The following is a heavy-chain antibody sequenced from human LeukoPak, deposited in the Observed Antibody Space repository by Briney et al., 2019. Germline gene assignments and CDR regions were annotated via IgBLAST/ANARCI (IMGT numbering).Heavy chain of an antibody. V-gene: IGHV3-21*01. Sequence: GGSLRLSCAASGFTFSSYTMDWVRQAPGKGLEWVSSIGSGSISFSYADAVRGRFTISRDNAKNSLYLQMNSLRADDTAVYYCTSFSWGDAFDVWGQGTMVTVS. J-gene: IGHJ3*01. CDR3: TSFSWGDAFDV. D-gene: IGHD3-16*01. CDR1: GFTFSSYT. CDR2: IGSGSISF.